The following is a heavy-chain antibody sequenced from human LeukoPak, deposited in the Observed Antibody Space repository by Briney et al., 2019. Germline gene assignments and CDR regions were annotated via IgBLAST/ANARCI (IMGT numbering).Heavy chain of an antibody. CDR2: MSGSGGST. J-gene: IGHJ4*02. CDR1: GFTFNSYA. V-gene: IGHV3-23*01. Sequence: PGGSLRLSCAASGFTFNSYAMTWVRQAPGKGLEWVSAMSGSGGSTYYADSVKGRFTISRDNSKNTLYLQMNSLRVEDTAVYYRARDGIGSGYYNYWGQGTLATVSS. CDR3: ARDGIGSGYYNY. D-gene: IGHD3-22*01.